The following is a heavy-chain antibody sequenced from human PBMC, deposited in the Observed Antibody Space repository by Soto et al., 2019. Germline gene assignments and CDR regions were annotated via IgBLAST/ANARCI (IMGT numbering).Heavy chain of an antibody. J-gene: IGHJ4*02. CDR2: LNSDGSST. Sequence: GGSLRLSCAASGFPFSRYWMHWVRQAPGKGLVWVSRLNSDGSSTRYADSVKGRFTISRDNAKNTLYLQMNSLRAEDTAVYYCSRGPDIVGRDYWGQGTMVTVSS. CDR1: GFPFSRYW. V-gene: IGHV3-74*01. CDR3: SRGPDIVGRDY. D-gene: IGHD2-15*01.